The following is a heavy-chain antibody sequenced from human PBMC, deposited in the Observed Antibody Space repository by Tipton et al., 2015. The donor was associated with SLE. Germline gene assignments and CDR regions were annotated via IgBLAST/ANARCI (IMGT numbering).Heavy chain of an antibody. J-gene: IGHJ3*02. Sequence: TLSLTCAVYGGSFSGYYCSWIRQPPGKGLEWIGEINHSGSTNYNPSLKSRVTISADTSKNLFSLKLSSVTAADTAVYYCASAGVRFLEWLFRRGAFDIWGQGTMVAVSS. CDR1: GGSFSGYY. D-gene: IGHD3-3*01. V-gene: IGHV4-34*01. CDR3: ASAGVRFLEWLFRRGAFDI. CDR2: INHSGST.